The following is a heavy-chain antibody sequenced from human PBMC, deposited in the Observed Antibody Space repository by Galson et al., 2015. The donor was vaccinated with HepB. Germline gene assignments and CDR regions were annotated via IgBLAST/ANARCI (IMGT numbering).Heavy chain of an antibody. D-gene: IGHD5-12*01. CDR3: TRVRHLARGMDV. V-gene: IGHV6-1*01. Sequence: WVRQAPGQGLEWLGRTYYRSKWYNDYAVSVQSRITINPDTSRNQFSLQLNSVTPEDTGVYYCTRVRHLARGMDVWGQGTTVTVSS. J-gene: IGHJ6*02. CDR2: TYYRSKWYN.